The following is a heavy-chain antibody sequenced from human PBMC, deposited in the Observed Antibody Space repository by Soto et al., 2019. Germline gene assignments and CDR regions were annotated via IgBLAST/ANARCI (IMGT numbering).Heavy chain of an antibody. J-gene: IGHJ4*02. V-gene: IGHV1-24*01. Sequence: ASVKVSCKASGHRFTELSMHWVRQAPGKGLEWMGGFDPEDALTIYAQKFQGRVKMTEDASTDTAYLDLSGLRSDDTAVYYCATALNYGSGSYSGSAYDFDLWGEGTLVTVAS. CDR1: GHRFTELS. D-gene: IGHD3-10*01. CDR2: FDPEDALT. CDR3: ATALNYGSGSYSGSAYDFDL.